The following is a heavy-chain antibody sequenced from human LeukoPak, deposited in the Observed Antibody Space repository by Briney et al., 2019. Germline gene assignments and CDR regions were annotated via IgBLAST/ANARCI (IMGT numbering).Heavy chain of an antibody. J-gene: IGHJ3*02. V-gene: IGHV3-30*02. CDR1: GFTFRTYG. CDR3: AKNRAGIAAAGAFDI. CDR2: IRHHGNDK. D-gene: IGHD6-13*01. Sequence: PGRSLRLSCAASGFTFRTYGMHWVRQAPGKGLEWVAYIRHHGNDKYYADSVRGRFTISRDNSKNTLYLQMNSLRAEDTAVYYCAKNRAGIAAAGAFDIWGQGTMVTVSS.